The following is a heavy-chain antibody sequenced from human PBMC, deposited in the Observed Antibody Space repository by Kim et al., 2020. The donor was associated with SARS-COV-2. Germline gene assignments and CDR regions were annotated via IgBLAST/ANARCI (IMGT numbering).Heavy chain of an antibody. D-gene: IGHD3-9*01. CDR1: GFTFGDYA. J-gene: IGHJ6*03. CDR3: AKDLFWRCDHYYYVDV. Sequence: GVSLRLSCAASGFTFGDYAMNWVRQAPGKGLEWVSGINWMSDTMDYADSVKGRFTISRDNAKDSLYLQMNSLRPEDTALYYCAKDLFWRCDHYYYVDVWGPGTPVTVSS. CDR2: INWMSDTM. V-gene: IGHV3-9*01.